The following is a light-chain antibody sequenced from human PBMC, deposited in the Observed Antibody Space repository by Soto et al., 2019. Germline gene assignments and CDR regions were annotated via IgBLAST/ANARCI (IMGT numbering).Light chain of an antibody. CDR1: QSLGTW. CDR3: QQYFSYPPT. Sequence: DIQMTQSPSTLSASVGDRVIITCRASQSLGTWLAWYQQKPGTAPVLLIYDVSRLESGVPSRFSGRGSGTEFTLTISSLQPDDFATYYCQQYFSYPPTFGGGTKVEIK. J-gene: IGKJ4*01. CDR2: DVS. V-gene: IGKV1-5*01.